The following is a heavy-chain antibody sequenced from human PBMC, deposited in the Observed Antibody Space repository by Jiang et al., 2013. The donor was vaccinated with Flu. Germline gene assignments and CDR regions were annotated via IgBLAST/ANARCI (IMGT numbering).Heavy chain of an antibody. CDR2: ISSSSSTI. D-gene: IGHD3-16*02. J-gene: IGHJ3*02. Sequence: VQLLESGGGLVQPGGSLRLSCAASGFTFSSYSMNWVRQAPGKGLEWVSYISSSSSTIYYADSVKGRFTISRDNAKNSLYLQMNSLRAEDTAVYYCARDDRVITFGGVIVIPDAFDIWGQGTMVTVSS. V-gene: IGHV3-48*01. CDR3: ARDDRVITFGGVIVIPDAFDI. CDR1: GFTFSSYS.